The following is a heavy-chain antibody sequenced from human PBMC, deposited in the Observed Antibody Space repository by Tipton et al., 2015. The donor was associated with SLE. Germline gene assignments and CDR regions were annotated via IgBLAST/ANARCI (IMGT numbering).Heavy chain of an antibody. D-gene: IGHD3-10*01. V-gene: IGHV3-7*01. CDR2: IKEDGVEQ. J-gene: IGHJ2*01. CDR1: GFNFTKYR. Sequence: SLRLSCVGSGFNFTKYRMSWIRQAPGKGLQWVAHIKEDGVEQFYADSVKGPLTISRDNAKSPLFLQLNSLRVDDTAIYYCARVDVGYDSISGNYDWTLEPWGRGTLVTVSA. CDR3: ARVDVGYDSISGNYDWTLEP.